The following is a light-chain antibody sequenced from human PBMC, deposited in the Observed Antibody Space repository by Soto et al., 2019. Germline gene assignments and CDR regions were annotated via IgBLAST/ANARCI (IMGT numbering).Light chain of an antibody. CDR1: QTISTY. Sequence: DIQMTQSPSSLSASVGDRVTITCRASQTISTYLNWYQQNPGKAPKLLIYAASSLQSGVPSRFIGSGSGTEFTLTISSLQPEDFATYYCQQSSTIPYTFGQGTKLEIK. J-gene: IGKJ2*01. V-gene: IGKV1-39*01. CDR3: QQSSTIPYT. CDR2: AAS.